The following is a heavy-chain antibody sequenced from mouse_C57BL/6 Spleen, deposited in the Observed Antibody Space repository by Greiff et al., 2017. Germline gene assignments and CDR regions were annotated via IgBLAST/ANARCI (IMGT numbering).Heavy chain of an antibody. J-gene: IGHJ4*01. CDR3: AKHDDYDYYAMDY. CDR1: GFSLTSYG. Sequence: VQLQQSGPGLVQPSQSLSITCTVSGFSLTSYGVHWVRQSPGKGLEWLGVIWRGGSTDYNAAFMSRLSITKDNSKSQVFFKMNSLQADDTAIYYCAKHDDYDYYAMDYWGQGTSVTVSS. CDR2: IWRGGST. D-gene: IGHD2-4*01. V-gene: IGHV2-5*01.